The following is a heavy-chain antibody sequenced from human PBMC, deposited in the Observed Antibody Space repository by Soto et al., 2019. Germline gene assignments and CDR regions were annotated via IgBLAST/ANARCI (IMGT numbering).Heavy chain of an antibody. V-gene: IGHV4-30-2*01. CDR2: IYHSGST. Sequence: SETLSLTCAVSGGSISSGGYSWSWIRQPPGKGLEWIGYIYHSGSTYYNPSLKSRVTISVDRSKNQFSLKLSSVTAADTAVYYCARATQYYDSSGYYNWFDPWGQGTLVTVSS. D-gene: IGHD3-22*01. CDR3: ARATQYYDSSGYYNWFDP. CDR1: GGSISSGGYS. J-gene: IGHJ5*02.